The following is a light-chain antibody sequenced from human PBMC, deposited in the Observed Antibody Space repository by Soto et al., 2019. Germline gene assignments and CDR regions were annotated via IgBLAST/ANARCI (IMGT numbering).Light chain of an antibody. Sequence: QSLLTQPPSASATPGQRVTISCSGSNSNIGTNTVNWYQQLPGTAPRLLIYTNNQRPSGVPQRFSGSKTGTSASLAICGLQSEDGADYYCAAWDDSLGAYVFGTGTELTVL. J-gene: IGLJ1*01. V-gene: IGLV1-44*01. CDR2: TNN. CDR1: NSNIGTNT. CDR3: AAWDDSLGAYV.